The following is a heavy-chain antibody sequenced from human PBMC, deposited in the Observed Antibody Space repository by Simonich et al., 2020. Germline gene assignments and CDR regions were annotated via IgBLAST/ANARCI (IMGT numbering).Heavy chain of an antibody. Sequence: QLQLQESGPGLVKPSETLSLTCTVSGGSISSSSYYWGWIRQPPGNGLDGNGSIYYRGSTNNNPPLKRGVTISVDTSKNQFSLKRSSVTAADTAVYYCARWAYGSSYFDYWGQGTLVTVSS. CDR2: IYYRGST. V-gene: IGHV4-39*01. D-gene: IGHD6-6*01. J-gene: IGHJ4*02. CDR1: GGSISSSSYY. CDR3: ARWAYGSSYFDY.